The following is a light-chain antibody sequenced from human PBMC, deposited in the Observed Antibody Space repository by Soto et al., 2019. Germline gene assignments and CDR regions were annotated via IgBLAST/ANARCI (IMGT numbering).Light chain of an antibody. CDR1: SSDVGGYND. CDR3: SSYTSGSTLVV. V-gene: IGLV2-14*01. CDR2: EIS. Sequence: QSALTQPASVSGSPGQSITISCTGTSSDVGGYNDVSSYQQHPGKAPKLLIYEISNRPSGVSNRFSGSKPGNTASLTISGLKAEDEAYYYCSSYTSGSTLVVFGGGTKLTVL. J-gene: IGLJ2*01.